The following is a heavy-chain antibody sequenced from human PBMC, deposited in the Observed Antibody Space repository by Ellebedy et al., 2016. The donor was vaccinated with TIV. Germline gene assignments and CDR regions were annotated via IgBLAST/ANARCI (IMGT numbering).Heavy chain of an antibody. CDR2: MNPNSGNT. V-gene: IGHV1-8*02. CDR3: ARGRYCSSTSCPGHWFNP. CDR1: GGTFSSYA. D-gene: IGHD2-2*01. J-gene: IGHJ5*02. Sequence: ASVKVSXXASGGTFSSYAINWVRQATGQGLEWMGWMNPNSGNTGYAQKFQGRVTMTRNTSISTAYMELSSLRSEDTAVYYCARGRYCSSTSCPGHWFNPWGQGTLVSVSS.